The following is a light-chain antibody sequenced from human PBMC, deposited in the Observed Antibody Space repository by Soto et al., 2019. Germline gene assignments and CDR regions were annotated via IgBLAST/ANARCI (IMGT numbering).Light chain of an antibody. CDR3: QQYGSSGT. Sequence: EIVLPQSPGTLSLSPGERATLSCRASQSVSNSYLAWYQQKPGQAPRLLIYGASNRATGIPDRFSGSGSGTDFTLTISRLEPEDFAVYYCQQYGSSGTVGQGTKVDNK. CDR1: QSVSNSY. CDR2: GAS. V-gene: IGKV3-20*01. J-gene: IGKJ1*01.